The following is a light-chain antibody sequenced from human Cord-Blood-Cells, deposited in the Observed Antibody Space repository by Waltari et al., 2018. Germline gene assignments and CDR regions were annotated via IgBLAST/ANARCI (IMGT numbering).Light chain of an antibody. V-gene: IGLV2-23*01. Sequence: QSALTQPASVSGSPGQSITISCTGTSRDFGSYNLLSWYQQHPGKAPKLMVYEGSKRPSGVSNRFSGSKSGNTASLTISGLQAEDEADYYCCSYAGSSTLVFGGGTKLTVL. J-gene: IGLJ3*02. CDR3: CSYAGSSTLV. CDR1: SRDFGSYNL. CDR2: EGS.